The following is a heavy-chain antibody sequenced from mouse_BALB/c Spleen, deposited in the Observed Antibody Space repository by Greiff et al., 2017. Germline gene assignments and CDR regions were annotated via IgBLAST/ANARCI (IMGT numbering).Heavy chain of an antibody. CDR1: GYTFTSYW. J-gene: IGHJ2*01. CDR3: ARRVYYGNLPYYFDY. D-gene: IGHD2-1*01. Sequence: QVQLQQPGAELVKPGASVKLSCEASGYTFTSYWMHWVKQRPGQGLEWIGEINPSNGRTNYNEKFKSKATLTVDKSSSTAYMQLSSLTSEDSAVYYCARRVYYGNLPYYFDYWGQGTTLTVSS. CDR2: INPSNGRT. V-gene: IGHV1S81*02.